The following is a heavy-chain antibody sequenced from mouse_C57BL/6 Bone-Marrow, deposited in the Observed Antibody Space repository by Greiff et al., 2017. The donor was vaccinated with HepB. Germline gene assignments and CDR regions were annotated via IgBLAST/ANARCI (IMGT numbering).Heavy chain of an antibody. V-gene: IGHV7-1*01. CDR2: SRNKANDYTT. Sequence: EVQGVESGGGLVQSGRSLRLSCATSGFTFSDFYMEWVRQAPGKGLEWIAASRNKANDYTTEYSSSVKGRFIVSRDTSQSILYLQMNALRAEDTAIYYCARDPSYYGSSYDFDYWGQGTTLTVSS. D-gene: IGHD1-1*01. CDR3: ARDPSYYGSSYDFDY. J-gene: IGHJ2*01. CDR1: GFTFSDFY.